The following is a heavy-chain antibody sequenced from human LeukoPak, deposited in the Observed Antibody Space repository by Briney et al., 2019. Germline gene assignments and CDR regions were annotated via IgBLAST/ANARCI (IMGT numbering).Heavy chain of an antibody. V-gene: IGHV3-9*01. CDR2: ISWNSGTI. CDR1: GFTFDDYT. CDR3: AKDKPAWYNWNDENYYYGMDV. Sequence: QSGGSLRLSCTASGFTFDDYTMHWVRHVPGKGLEWVSGISWNSGTIVYADSVKGRFTVSRDNAKNSLYLQMNSLRADDTALYYCAKDKPAWYNWNDENYYYGMDVWGQGTTVTVSS. J-gene: IGHJ6*02. D-gene: IGHD1-1*01.